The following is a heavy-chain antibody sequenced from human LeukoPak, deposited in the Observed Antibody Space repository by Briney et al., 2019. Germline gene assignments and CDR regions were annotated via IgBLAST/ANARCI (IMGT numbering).Heavy chain of an antibody. V-gene: IGHV4-39*01. CDR3: VRQKQHCDGGSCFPPDY. J-gene: IGHJ4*02. CDR2: IYYSGRA. D-gene: IGHD2-15*01. Sequence: GSLRLSCAASGFSFSDYYMSWIRQPPGKGLEWIGTIYYSGRAHYNPSLKSRLTISVDTSKNQFSLKLNSVTATDTAIYYCVRQKQHCDGGSCFPPDYWGQGTLVTVSS. CDR1: GFSFSDYY.